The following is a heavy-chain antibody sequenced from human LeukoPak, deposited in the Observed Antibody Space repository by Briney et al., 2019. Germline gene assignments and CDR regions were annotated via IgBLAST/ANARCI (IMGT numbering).Heavy chain of an antibody. Sequence: ASVKVSCKASGGTFSSYAISWVRQAPGQGLEWMGRIIPILGIANYAQKFQGRVTITADKSTSTAYMELSSLRSEGTAVYYCARIRYFDWLLQGQYGMDVWGQGTTVTVSS. CDR3: ARIRYFDWLLQGQYGMDV. J-gene: IGHJ6*02. CDR1: GGTFSSYA. CDR2: IIPILGIA. V-gene: IGHV1-69*04. D-gene: IGHD3-9*01.